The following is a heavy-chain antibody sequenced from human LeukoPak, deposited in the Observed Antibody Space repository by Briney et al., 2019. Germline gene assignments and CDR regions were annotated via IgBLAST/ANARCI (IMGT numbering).Heavy chain of an antibody. D-gene: IGHD6-13*01. V-gene: IGHV3-23*01. J-gene: IGHJ4*02. Sequence: PGGSLRLSCAASGFTLSSHAMSWVRRAPGKGLEWISSISESSGSAHYADSVKGRFTISRDISKNTLYLQMNSLRAEDTAVYYCARDTSRSWWGYFDYWGQGALVTVSS. CDR3: ARDTSRSWWGYFDY. CDR1: GFTLSSHA. CDR2: ISESSGSA.